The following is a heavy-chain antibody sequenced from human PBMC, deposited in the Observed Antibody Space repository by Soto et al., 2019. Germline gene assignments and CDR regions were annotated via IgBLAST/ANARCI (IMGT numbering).Heavy chain of an antibody. CDR1: GFTFSSYG. D-gene: IGHD1-1*01. J-gene: IGHJ6*02. CDR3: AKDRRGYNWNAIPGYFYGMDV. CDR2: ISYDGNDK. V-gene: IGHV3-30*18. Sequence: QVQLVESGGGVVQPGRSLRLSCAVSGFTFSSYGMHWVRQAPGKGLEWVAVISYDGNDKYYADSVKGRFTISRDNSKNTLYLQMTSLRAEDTAVFYCAKDRRGYNWNAIPGYFYGMDVWGQGTTVTVSS.